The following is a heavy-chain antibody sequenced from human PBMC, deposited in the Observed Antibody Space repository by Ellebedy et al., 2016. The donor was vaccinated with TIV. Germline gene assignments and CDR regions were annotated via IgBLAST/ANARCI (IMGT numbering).Heavy chain of an antibody. V-gene: IGHV1-46*01. J-gene: IGHJ3*01. CDR3: ARGKDAFDV. CDR2: LSPSGGGT. CDR1: GYIFSDFY. Sequence: ASVKVSXKASGYIFSDFYMHWVRQAPGQGLEWMGVLSPSGGGTTYSQNFQGRLTMARDTSTTTVYMTLSNLRSEDTAIYYCARGKDAFDVWGQGTVVIVSS.